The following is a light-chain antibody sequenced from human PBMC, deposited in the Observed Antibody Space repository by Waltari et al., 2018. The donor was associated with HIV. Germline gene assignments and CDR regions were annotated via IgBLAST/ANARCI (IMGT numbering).Light chain of an antibody. CDR1: SGHSSYA. Sequence: QLVLTQSPSASASLGASVKLTCTLSSGHSSYAIAWHQLQPEKGPRYLMKLNSDGSHSKGDGIPDRFSGSSSGAERYRSSASLQSEDEADYYCQTWGTGIQVFGGGTKLTVL. J-gene: IGLJ3*02. CDR3: QTWGTGIQV. CDR2: LNSDGSH. V-gene: IGLV4-69*01.